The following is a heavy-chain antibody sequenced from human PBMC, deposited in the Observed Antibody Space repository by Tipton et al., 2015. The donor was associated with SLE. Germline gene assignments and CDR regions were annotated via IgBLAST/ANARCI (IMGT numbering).Heavy chain of an antibody. CDR2: IYYSGST. D-gene: IGHD3-10*01. CDR1: GGSFSIYY. CDR3: ARGRPLLWFGELLYHY. V-gene: IGHV4-34*01. Sequence: TLSLTCAVYGGSFSIYYWSWIRQPPGKGLEWIGYIYYSGSTYYNSSLKSRVTISVDTSKNQFSLKLSSVTAADTAVYYCARGRPLLWFGELLYHYWGQGTLVTVSS. J-gene: IGHJ4*02.